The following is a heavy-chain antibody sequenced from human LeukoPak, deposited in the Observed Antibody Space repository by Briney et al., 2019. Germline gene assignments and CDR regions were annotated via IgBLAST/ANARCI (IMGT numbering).Heavy chain of an antibody. J-gene: IGHJ4*02. CDR2: MNPNSGNT. V-gene: IGHV1-8*01. CDR3: ARDLGHYDILTGLFDY. CDR1: GYTFTSYD. Sequence: GASVKVSCKASGYTFTSYDINWVRQATGQGLEWMGWMNPNSGNTGYAQKFQGRVTMTRNTSISTAYMELSSLRSEDTAVYYCARDLGHYDILTGLFDYWGQGTLVTVSS. D-gene: IGHD3-9*01.